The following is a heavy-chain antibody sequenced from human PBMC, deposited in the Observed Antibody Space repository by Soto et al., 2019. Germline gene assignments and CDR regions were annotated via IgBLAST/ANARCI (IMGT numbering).Heavy chain of an antibody. J-gene: IGHJ4*01. CDR3: TTDSYSTIIIVRFDY. CDR1: GFTFTNAW. Sequence: GGSLRLSCAASGFTFTNAWINWVRQAPGKGLEWVGRIKSKTDGGTTDYAEPVKGRFAISRDDSNNMVYLQMNSLKIEDTAVYYCTTDSYSTIIIVRFDYWGHGTLVPVSS. CDR2: IKSKTDGGTT. V-gene: IGHV3-15*07. D-gene: IGHD3-22*01.